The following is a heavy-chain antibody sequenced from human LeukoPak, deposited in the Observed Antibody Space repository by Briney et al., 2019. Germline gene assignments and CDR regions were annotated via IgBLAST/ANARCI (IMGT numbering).Heavy chain of an antibody. CDR2: ISDGGSTI. CDR3: AKLSPEKVAATLGVSRSDY. CDR1: GFTFSDYY. Sequence: PGGSLRLSCAASGFTFSDYYMSWIRQAPGKGLECVSYISDGGSTIFYADSVKGRFTIARDNSKNTLCLQMNSLRTEDTAVYYCAKLSPEKVAATLGVSRSDYWGQGTLVTVSS. J-gene: IGHJ4*02. D-gene: IGHD2-15*01. V-gene: IGHV3-11*04.